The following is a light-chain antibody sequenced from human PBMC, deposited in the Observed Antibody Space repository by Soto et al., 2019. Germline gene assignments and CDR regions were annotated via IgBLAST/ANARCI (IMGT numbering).Light chain of an antibody. J-gene: IGKJ2*01. CDR1: QSVNNNY. CDR2: GSS. V-gene: IGKV3-20*01. CDR3: QQYGSLPPYT. Sequence: EVVLTQSPGTLSLSPGERATLSCRASQSVNNNYVAWYQQKPGQAPRLLIFGSSDRATGLPDRFSGSGSGTHFTLNVRRLEPEDFPVYYCQQYGSLPPYTFGQGTKLQIK.